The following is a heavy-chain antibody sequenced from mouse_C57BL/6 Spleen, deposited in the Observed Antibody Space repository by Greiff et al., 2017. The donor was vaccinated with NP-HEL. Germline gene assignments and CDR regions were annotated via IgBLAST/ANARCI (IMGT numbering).Heavy chain of an antibody. CDR1: GFTFSSYA. Sequence: VQLKESGEGLVKPGGSLKLSCAASGFTFSSYAMSWVRQTPEKRLEWVAYISSGGDYIYYADTVKGRFTISRDNARNTLYLQMSSLKSEDTAMYYCTRDGYYEGGAMDYWGQGTSVTVSS. J-gene: IGHJ4*01. D-gene: IGHD2-3*01. CDR2: ISSGGDYI. CDR3: TRDGYYEGGAMDY. V-gene: IGHV5-9-1*02.